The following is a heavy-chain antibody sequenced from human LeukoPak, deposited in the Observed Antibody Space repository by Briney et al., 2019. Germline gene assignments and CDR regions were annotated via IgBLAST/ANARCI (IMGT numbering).Heavy chain of an antibody. CDR2: ISYDGSNK. D-gene: IGHD3-3*01. CDR3: ARGPYYDFWSGSQINWFDP. Sequence: PGRSLRLSCAASGFTFSSYAMHWVRQAPGKGLEWVAVISYDGSNKYYADSVKGRFTISRDNSKNTLYLQMNSLRAEDTAVYYCARGPYYDFWSGSQINWFDPWGQGTLVTVSS. J-gene: IGHJ5*02. V-gene: IGHV3-30-3*01. CDR1: GFTFSSYA.